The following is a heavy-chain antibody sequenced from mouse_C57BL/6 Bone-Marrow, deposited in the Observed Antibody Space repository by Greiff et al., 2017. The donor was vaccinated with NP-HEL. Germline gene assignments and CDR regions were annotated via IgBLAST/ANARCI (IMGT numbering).Heavy chain of an antibody. V-gene: IGHV5-6*01. CDR1: GFTFSSYG. J-gene: IGHJ4*01. CDR3: ARQDYDYEGGEAMDY. CDR2: ISSGGSYT. D-gene: IGHD2-4*01. Sequence: EVMLVESGGDLVKPGGSLKLSCAASGFTFSSYGMSWVRQTPDKRLEWVATISSGGSYTYYPDSVKGRFTISRDNAKNTLYLQMSSLKSEDTAMYYCARQDYDYEGGEAMDYWGQGTSVTVSS.